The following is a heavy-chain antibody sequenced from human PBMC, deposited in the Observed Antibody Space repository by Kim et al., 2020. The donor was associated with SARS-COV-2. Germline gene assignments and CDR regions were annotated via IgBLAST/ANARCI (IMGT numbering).Heavy chain of an antibody. J-gene: IGHJ3*02. V-gene: IGHV3-74*01. CDR1: GFTFSNYW. CDR3: ARLYGASGKNAFDI. D-gene: IGHD4-17*01. Sequence: WGSLRLSCAASGFTFSNYWMHWVRQAPGKGLVWVSRINTDGSSTTSADSVKGRFTISRDNAKNTLYLQMNSLRAEDTAVYYCARLYGASGKNAFDIWGQGTMVTVSS. CDR2: INTDGSST.